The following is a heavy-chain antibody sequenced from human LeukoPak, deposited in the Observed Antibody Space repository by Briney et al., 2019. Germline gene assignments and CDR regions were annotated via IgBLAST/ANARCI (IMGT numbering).Heavy chain of an antibody. CDR1: GDSVSSNSAA. D-gene: IGHD2/OR15-2a*01. V-gene: IGHV6-1*01. Sequence: SQTLSLTCAISGDSVSSNSAAWNWIRQSLSRGLEWLGRTYYMSKWYNHYAVSVKSRIIINPDTSKNQLSLQLNSVTPEDTAVYYCVRVEYSNSYHFDSWGQGTLVTVSS. J-gene: IGHJ4*02. CDR3: VRVEYSNSYHFDS. CDR2: TYYMSKWYN.